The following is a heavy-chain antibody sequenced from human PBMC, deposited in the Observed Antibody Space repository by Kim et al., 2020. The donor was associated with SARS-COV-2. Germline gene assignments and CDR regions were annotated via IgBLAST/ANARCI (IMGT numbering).Heavy chain of an antibody. CDR2: IYYSGST. D-gene: IGHD5-12*01. CDR3: ARYGGYSGWYFDY. Sequence: SETLSLTCTVSGGSISSGGYYWSWIRQHPGKGLEWIGYIYYSGSTYYNPSLKSRVTISVYTSKNQFSLKLSSVTAADTAVYYCARYGGYSGWYFDYWGQGTLVTVSS. CDR1: GGSISSGGYY. V-gene: IGHV4-31*03. J-gene: IGHJ4*02.